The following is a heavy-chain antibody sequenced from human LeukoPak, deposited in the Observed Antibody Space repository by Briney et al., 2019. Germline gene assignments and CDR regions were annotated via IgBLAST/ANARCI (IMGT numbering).Heavy chain of an antibody. CDR3: AKDLTTPIGYYSGGSCYSGVY. Sequence: GGSLRLSCAASGFTFSSYGMHWVRQAPGKGLEWVAFIRYDGSNKYYADSVKGRFTISRDNSKNTLYLQMNSLRAEDTAVYYCAKDLTTPIGYYSGGSCYSGVYWGQGTLVTVSS. J-gene: IGHJ4*02. V-gene: IGHV3-30*02. CDR2: IRYDGSNK. D-gene: IGHD2-15*01. CDR1: GFTFSSYG.